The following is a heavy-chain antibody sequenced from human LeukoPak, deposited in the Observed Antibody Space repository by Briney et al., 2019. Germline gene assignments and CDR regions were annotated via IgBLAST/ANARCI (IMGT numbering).Heavy chain of an antibody. J-gene: IGHJ4*02. Sequence: SETLSFTCAVYSGSFSAYYWSWIRQPPGKGLEWIGEINHSGSTNYNPSLESRVTVLVDKSKNQLSLKLRSVTAADTAVYYCARGRENYSRAGFGYWAQGTLVTVSS. CDR1: SGSFSAYY. V-gene: IGHV4-34*01. D-gene: IGHD4-11*01. CDR2: INHSGST. CDR3: ARGRENYSRAGFGY.